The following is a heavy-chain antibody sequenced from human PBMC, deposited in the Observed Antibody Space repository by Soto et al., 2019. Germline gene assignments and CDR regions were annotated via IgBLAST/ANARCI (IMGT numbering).Heavy chain of an antibody. CDR1: GGSVSSGSYY. D-gene: IGHD4-4*01. V-gene: IGHV4-61*01. J-gene: IGHJ6*02. CDR2: IYYSGST. CDR3: ARDGDGRMTTNPYYYNGMDV. Sequence: SETLSLTCTVSGGSVSSGSYYWSWIRQPPGEGLEWIGYIYYSGSTNYNPSLKSRVTISVDTSKNQFSLKLSSVTAADTTVYYCARDGDGRMTTNPYYYNGMDVWGPGTTVTVSS.